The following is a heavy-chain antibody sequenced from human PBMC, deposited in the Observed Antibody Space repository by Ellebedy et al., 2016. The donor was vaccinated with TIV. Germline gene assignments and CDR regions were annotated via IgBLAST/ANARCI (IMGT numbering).Heavy chain of an antibody. Sequence: MPSETLSLTCSVSGGSLSNFYWSWIRQSPAKGLEWIGYFYSDGRTNYNFNPSLKSRVTISVDTSKSQFSLKLTSVTAADTAVYYCARGPEVRVGATSVHYWGHGNLVTVSS. J-gene: IGHJ4*01. CDR3: ARGPEVRVGATSVHY. D-gene: IGHD1-26*01. CDR2: FYSDGRT. CDR1: GGSLSNFY. V-gene: IGHV4-59*12.